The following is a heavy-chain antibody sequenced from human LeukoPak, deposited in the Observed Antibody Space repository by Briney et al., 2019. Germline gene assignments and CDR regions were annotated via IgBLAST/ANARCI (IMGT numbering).Heavy chain of an antibody. CDR1: GGSVSSYY. D-gene: IGHD1-26*01. CDR2: IYYSGST. V-gene: IGHV4-59*02. J-gene: IGHJ4*02. Sequence: SSETLSLTCTVSGGSVSSYYWSWIRQPPGKGLEWIGYIYYSGSTNYNPSLKSRVTISVDTSKNQFSLKMSSVTAADPAVYYCARDSGSYSSYYFDYWGQGTLVTVSS. CDR3: ARDSGSYSSYYFDY.